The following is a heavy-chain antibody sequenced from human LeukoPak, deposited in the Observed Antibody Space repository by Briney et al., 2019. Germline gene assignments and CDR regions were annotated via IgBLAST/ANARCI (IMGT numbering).Heavy chain of an antibody. Sequence: GRSLRLSCAASGFTFSSYGMHWVRQAPGKGLEWVSYISSSSSTIYYADSVKGRFTISRDNAKNSLYLQMNSLRDEDTAVYYCARDLVVVVAATRDYYGMDVWGQGTTVTVSS. V-gene: IGHV3-48*02. CDR2: ISSSSSTI. D-gene: IGHD2-15*01. CDR3: ARDLVVVVAATRDYYGMDV. CDR1: GFTFSSYG. J-gene: IGHJ6*02.